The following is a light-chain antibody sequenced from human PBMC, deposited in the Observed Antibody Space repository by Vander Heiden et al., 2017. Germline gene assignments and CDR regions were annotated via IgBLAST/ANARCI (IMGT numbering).Light chain of an antibody. CDR1: QSLLHSNGYDY. J-gene: IGKJ2*01. Sequence: DIVMTNSPLSLPVTPGEPASISCRSSQSLLHSNGYDYLDWYLQEPGQSPQLLIYLGSKRASRVPDRFSDSGSASDFTLKSSTVNVADVRVSSCRRELQARPTFGQGTKLEIK. CDR3: RRELQARPT. V-gene: IGKV2-28*01. CDR2: LGS.